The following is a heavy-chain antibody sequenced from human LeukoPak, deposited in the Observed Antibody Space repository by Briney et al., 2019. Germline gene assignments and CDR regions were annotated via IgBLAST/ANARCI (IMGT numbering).Heavy chain of an antibody. V-gene: IGHV4-38-2*02. Sequence: SETLSLTCTVSAYSISSDYYWGWIRQPPGKGLEWISSVSHSGRSYYNPSLKSRVTTSVDPSKNQFSLSPNSVTTAHTAVNYRPRAYSSSWYFNWFDPGGEGTRVTVSS. CDR1: AYSISSDYY. D-gene: IGHD6-13*01. CDR3: PRAYSSSWYFNWFDP. CDR2: VSHSGRS. J-gene: IGHJ5*02.